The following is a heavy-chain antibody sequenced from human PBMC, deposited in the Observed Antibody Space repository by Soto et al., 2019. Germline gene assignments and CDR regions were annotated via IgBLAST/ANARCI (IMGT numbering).Heavy chain of an antibody. CDR3: AKDLTGTTPS. CDR1: GFTFSSYG. D-gene: IGHD1-7*01. V-gene: IGHV3-30*18. Sequence: QVQLVESGGGVVQPGRSLRLSCAASGFTFSSYGMPWVRQAPGKGLEWVAVISYDGSNKYYADSVKGRFTISRDNSKNTLYLQMNSLRAEDTAVYYCAKDLTGTTPSWGQGTLFTVSS. J-gene: IGHJ4*02. CDR2: ISYDGSNK.